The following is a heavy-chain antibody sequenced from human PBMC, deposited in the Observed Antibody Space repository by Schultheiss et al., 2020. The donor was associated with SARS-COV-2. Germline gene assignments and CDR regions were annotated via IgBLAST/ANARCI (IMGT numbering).Heavy chain of an antibody. V-gene: IGHV3-7*03. CDR1: GFTFSGYW. D-gene: IGHD3-16*01. J-gene: IGHJ4*02. Sequence: GGSLRLSCAASGFTFSGYWMNWVRQAPGKGLEWVANIKQDGSEKYYVDSVKGRFTISRDNAKNSLYLQMNSLRAEDTAVYYCARVSGLRLGELLGWGQGTLVTV. CDR2: IKQDGSEK. CDR3: ARVSGLRLGELLG.